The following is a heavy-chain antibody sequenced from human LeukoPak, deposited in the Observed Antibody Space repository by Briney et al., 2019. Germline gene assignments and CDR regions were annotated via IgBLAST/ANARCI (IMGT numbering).Heavy chain of an antibody. CDR1: GGSISSSY. CDR2: IYTSGST. J-gene: IGHJ3*02. Sequence: SETLSLTCTVSGGSISSSYWSWTRQPAGKGLEWIGRIYTSGSTDYNPSLKGRVTMSVDTSKNQFSLKLASVTAADTAVYYCARGPNTSSFSLVGGSDIWGQGTMVTVSS. CDR3: ARGPNTSSFSLVGGSDI. V-gene: IGHV4-4*07. D-gene: IGHD3-16*02.